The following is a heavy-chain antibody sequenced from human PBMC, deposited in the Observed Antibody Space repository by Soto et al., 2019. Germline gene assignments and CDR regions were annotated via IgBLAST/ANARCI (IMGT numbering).Heavy chain of an antibody. J-gene: IGHJ4*02. V-gene: IGHV5-10-1*01. CDR2: IDPSDSQT. D-gene: IGHD3-22*01. CDR1: GYSFAGYW. Sequence: GESLKISCKGSGYSFAGYWITCVLHKPGKGLEWMGRIDPSDSQTYYSPSFRGHVTISVTKSITTVFLQWSSLRASDTAMYYCARQIYDSDTGPNFQYYFDSWGQGTPVTVSS. CDR3: ARQIYDSDTGPNFQYYFDS.